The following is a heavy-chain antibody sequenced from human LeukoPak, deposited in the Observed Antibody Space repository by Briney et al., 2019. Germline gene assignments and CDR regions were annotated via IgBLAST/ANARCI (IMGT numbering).Heavy chain of an antibody. J-gene: IGHJ4*02. D-gene: IGHD6-13*01. CDR1: GGSISTSAYH. CDR3: ARGSNGYSSSDRILDY. Sequence: SETLSLTCTVSGGSISTSAYHWGWTRQSPGKGLEWIVTIDHTVSTYYNPSLKSRVTISVDTSKNQFSLRMNSVTAADTAVYYCARGSNGYSSSDRILDYWGQGTLVTVSS. CDR2: IDHTVST. V-gene: IGHV4-39*02.